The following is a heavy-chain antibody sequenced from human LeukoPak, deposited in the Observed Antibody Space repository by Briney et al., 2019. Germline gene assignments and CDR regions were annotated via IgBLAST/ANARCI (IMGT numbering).Heavy chain of an antibody. J-gene: IGHJ4*02. D-gene: IGHD3-22*01. CDR3: ASTYYYDSSGYYYGLSLDY. CDR1: GGTFSSYA. CDR2: IIPIFGTA. V-gene: IGHV1-69*06. Sequence: ASVKVSCKASGGTFSSYAISWVRQAPGQGLEWMGGIIPIFGTANYAQKFQGRVTITADKSTSTAYMELSSLRSEDTAVYYCASTYYYDSSGYYYGLSLDYWGQGTLVTVSS.